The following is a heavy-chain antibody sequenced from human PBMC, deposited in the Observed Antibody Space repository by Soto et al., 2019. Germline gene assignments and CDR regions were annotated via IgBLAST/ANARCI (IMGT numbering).Heavy chain of an antibody. CDR2: INPSGGST. Sequence: QVQLVQSGAEVKKPGASVKVSCKASGYTFTSYYMHWVRQAPGQGLEWMGIINPSGGSTSYAQKFQGGVTMTRDRSTSTDYMELSSRRYVDTSVYYCARGGVPRVVIDTISHWGQGDVVTVAS. CDR1: GYTFTSYY. D-gene: IGHD2-15*01. J-gene: IGHJ4*02. CDR3: ARGGVPRVVIDTISH. V-gene: IGHV1-46*03.